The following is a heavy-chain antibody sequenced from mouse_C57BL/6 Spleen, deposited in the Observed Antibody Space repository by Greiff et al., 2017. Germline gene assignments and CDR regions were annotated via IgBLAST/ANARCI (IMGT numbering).Heavy chain of an antibody. CDR3: TNYYGSSYWYFDV. D-gene: IGHD1-1*01. CDR2: IRNKANNHAT. CDR1: GFTFSDAW. J-gene: IGHJ1*03. V-gene: IGHV6-6*01. Sequence: EVKLQESGGGLVQPGGSMKLSCAASGFTFSDAWMDWVRQSPEKGLEWVAEIRNKANNHATYYAESVKGRFTISRDDSKSSVYLQMNSLRAGDTGIYYCTNYYGSSYWYFDVWGTGTTVTVSS.